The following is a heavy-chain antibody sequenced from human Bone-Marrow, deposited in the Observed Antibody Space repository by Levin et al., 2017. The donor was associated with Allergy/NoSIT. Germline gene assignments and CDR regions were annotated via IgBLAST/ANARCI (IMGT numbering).Heavy chain of an antibody. V-gene: IGHV4-34*01. CDR3: ATAGFGTLLMRPVYYYGMDV. Sequence: NASETLSLTCAVYGGSFSGYYWTWIRQPPVKGLEWIGEIDHSGITNYSPSLKSRVTISLDTSKNHFSLNLSSVTAADTAVYYCATAGFGTLLMRPVYYYGMDVWGQGTTVTVSS. CDR2: IDHSGIT. J-gene: IGHJ6*02. CDR1: GGSFSGYY. D-gene: IGHD3-10*01.